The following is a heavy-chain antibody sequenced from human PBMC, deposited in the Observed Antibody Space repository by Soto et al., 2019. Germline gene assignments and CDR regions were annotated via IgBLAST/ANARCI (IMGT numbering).Heavy chain of an antibody. CDR1: GFTFSSYA. D-gene: IGHD2-15*01. CDR2: ISGSGGGT. CDR3: AACSGGSCFLFDY. V-gene: IGHV3-23*01. J-gene: IGHJ4*02. Sequence: PGGSLRLSCAASGFTFSSYAMSWVRQAPGKGLEWVSAISGSGGGTYYADSVKGRFTISRDNSKNTLYLQMNSLRAEDTAVYYCAACSGGSCFLFDYWGQGTLVTVSS.